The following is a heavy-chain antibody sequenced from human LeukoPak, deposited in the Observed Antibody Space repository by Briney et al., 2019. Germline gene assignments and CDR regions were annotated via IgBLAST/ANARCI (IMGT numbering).Heavy chain of an antibody. CDR2: ISDSGGTT. CDR1: GFTFNSEA. V-gene: IGHV3-23*01. CDR3: AKGLGFLPQFDY. D-gene: IGHD6-19*01. J-gene: IGHJ4*02. Sequence: PGGSLRLSCAASGFTFNSEAMTWVRQGPGKGLEWVSSISDSGGTTYYPDSVKGRFTISRDNSKNTVYLQMNSLRAEDTALYYCAKGLGFLPQFDYWGQGTLVAVSS.